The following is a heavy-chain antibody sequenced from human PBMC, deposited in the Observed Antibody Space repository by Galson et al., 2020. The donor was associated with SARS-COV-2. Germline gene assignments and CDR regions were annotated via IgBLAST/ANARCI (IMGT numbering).Heavy chain of an antibody. J-gene: IGHJ6*01. Sequence: TGGSLRLSCAASGVTFSNYAMHWVRQAPGKGLEWVAVISYDEINKYYADSVKGRFTISRDNSKNTLFLQMNSLRAEDTAVYYCARDLCSSRSVLSEYHGRDGWGEGSKDTVCS. V-gene: IGHV3-30-3*01. D-gene: IGHD2-2*01. CDR2: ISYDEINK. CDR3: ARDLCSSRSVLSEYHGRDG. CDR1: GVTFSNYA.